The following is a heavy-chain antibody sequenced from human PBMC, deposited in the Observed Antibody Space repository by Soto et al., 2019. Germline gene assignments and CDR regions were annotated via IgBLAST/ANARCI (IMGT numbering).Heavy chain of an antibody. V-gene: IGHV4-31*03. CDR2: IYYSGST. Sequence: PSETLSLTCTVSGGSISSGGYYWSWIRQHPGKGLEWIGYIYYSGSTYYNPSLKSRVTISVDKSKNQFSLKLSSVTAADTAVYYCARAPASYSSRPLDVWGLGTTVTVS. D-gene: IGHD6-13*01. CDR1: GGSISSGGYY. CDR3: ARAPASYSSRPLDV. J-gene: IGHJ6*02.